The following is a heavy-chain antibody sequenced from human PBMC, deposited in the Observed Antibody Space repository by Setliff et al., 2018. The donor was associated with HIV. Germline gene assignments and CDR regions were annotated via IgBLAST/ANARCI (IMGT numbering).Heavy chain of an antibody. D-gene: IGHD2-15*01. J-gene: IGHJ5*02. CDR3: AKDGISGGAYPPYYSSRWFDR. CDR1: GFTFNTYA. V-gene: IGHV3-23*01. Sequence: GGSLRLSCAASGFTFNTYAMSWVRQAPGKGLEWVSVISGSGGSTFYADSVKGRFTISRDNSKNTLYLQMNRLRVEDTAVYYCAKDGISGGAYPPYYSSRWFDRWGQGTLVTVSS. CDR2: ISGSGGST.